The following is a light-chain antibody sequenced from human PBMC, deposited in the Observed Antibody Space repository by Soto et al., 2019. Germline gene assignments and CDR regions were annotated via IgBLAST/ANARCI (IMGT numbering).Light chain of an antibody. CDR3: QQYGSSPQT. Sequence: EIVLTQSPGTLSLTSGERATLSCRASQRVSSSYLAWYQQKPGQAPRLLIYGASSRATGIPDRFSGSGSGTDFTLTISRLEPEDFAVYYCQQYGSSPQTFGQGTKVDIK. CDR2: GAS. J-gene: IGKJ1*01. V-gene: IGKV3-20*01. CDR1: QRVSSSY.